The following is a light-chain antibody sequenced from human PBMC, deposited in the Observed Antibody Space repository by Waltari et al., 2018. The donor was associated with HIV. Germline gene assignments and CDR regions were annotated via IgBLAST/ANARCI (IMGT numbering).Light chain of an antibody. CDR2: SNN. Sequence: QSVLTQPPSASGTPGQRVTISCSGSSSTIGSNTVNWYQQLPGTAPKLLIYSNNQRPSGVPDRFSGSKSGTSASLAISGLQSEDEADCYCTAWDDGLSDPVFGGGTKLTVL. CDR1: SSTIGSNT. V-gene: IGLV1-44*01. J-gene: IGLJ3*02. CDR3: TAWDDGLSDPV.